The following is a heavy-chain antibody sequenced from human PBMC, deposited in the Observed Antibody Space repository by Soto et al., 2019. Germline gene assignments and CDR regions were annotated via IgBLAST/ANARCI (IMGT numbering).Heavy chain of an antibody. CDR2: TYYRSKWYS. Sequence: QVQVQQSGPGLVKPSQTLSLTCAISGDSVSSNSTTWHWIRQSPSRGLECLGRTYYRSKWYSDYAVSVKSPITINPDTSKYQFCLQLNSVTPEDTAVYYCARAAYSGSYQGYFDYWGQGTLVTVSS. J-gene: IGHJ4*02. D-gene: IGHD1-26*01. V-gene: IGHV6-1*01. CDR3: ARAAYSGSYQGYFDY. CDR1: GDSVSSNSTT.